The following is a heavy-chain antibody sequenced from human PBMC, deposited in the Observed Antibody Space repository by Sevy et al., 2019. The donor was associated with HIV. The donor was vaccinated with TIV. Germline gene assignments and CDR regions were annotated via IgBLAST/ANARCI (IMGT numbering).Heavy chain of an antibody. CDR2: IYHSGST. CDR1: GGSISSGGYS. V-gene: IGHV4-30-2*01. CDR3: ARLDSSGWSFDY. D-gene: IGHD3-22*01. J-gene: IGHJ4*02. Sequence: SETLSLTCAVSGGSISSGGYSWSWIRQPPGKGLEWIGYIYHSGSTYYNPSLKSRVTISVDRSKNQFSLKLSSVTAADTAVYYCARLDSSGWSFDYWGQGTLVTVSS.